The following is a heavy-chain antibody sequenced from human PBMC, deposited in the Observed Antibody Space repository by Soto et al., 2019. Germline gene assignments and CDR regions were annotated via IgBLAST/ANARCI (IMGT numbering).Heavy chain of an antibody. CDR2: ILYSGST. CDR3: ARLGSSGWYQGSCFDY. J-gene: IGHJ4*02. CDR1: GGSITRNNHY. V-gene: IGHV4-39*01. Sequence: QLQLQESGPGLVKPSETLSLTCIVSGGSITRNNHYWGWFRQSPGKGLEWIGSILYSGSTNYNPSLKSRVTLSVDTSKNLFSPKMSSVTAADTALYYWARLGSSGWYQGSCFDYWGQGTLVTVSS. D-gene: IGHD6-19*01.